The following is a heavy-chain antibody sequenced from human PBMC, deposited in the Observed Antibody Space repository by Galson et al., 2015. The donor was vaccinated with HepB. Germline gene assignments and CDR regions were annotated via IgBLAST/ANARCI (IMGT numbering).Heavy chain of an antibody. V-gene: IGHV3-23*01. CDR2: ISGSGGST. CDR1: GFTFSNYD. J-gene: IGHJ5*02. Sequence: SLRLSCAASGFTFSNYDMTWVRQAPGKGPEWVSSISGSGGSTYYADTVKGRFTISRDNSKNTLYLQVNSLRAEDTAVYYCAKDPRGYYSWFDPWGQGTLVTVSS. D-gene: IGHD3-3*01. CDR3: AKDPRGYYSWFDP.